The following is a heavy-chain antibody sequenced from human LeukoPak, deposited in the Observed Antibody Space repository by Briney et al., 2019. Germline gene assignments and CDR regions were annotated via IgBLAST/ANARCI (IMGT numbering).Heavy chain of an antibody. Sequence: PSETPSLTCTVSGGSISSSIYYWGWIRQPPGKGLEWIGSIYYSGSTYYNPSLKSRVTISVDTSKNQFSLKLSSVTAADTAVYYCARRNQVLREYYYDSSGYLYFDYWGQGTLVTVSS. D-gene: IGHD3-22*01. V-gene: IGHV4-39*01. CDR1: GGSISSSIYY. J-gene: IGHJ4*02. CDR3: ARRNQVLREYYYDSSGYLYFDY. CDR2: IYYSGST.